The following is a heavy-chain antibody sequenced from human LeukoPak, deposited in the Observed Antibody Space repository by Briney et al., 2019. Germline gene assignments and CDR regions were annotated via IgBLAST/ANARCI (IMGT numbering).Heavy chain of an antibody. J-gene: IGHJ3*02. CDR1: GFTFSSYG. CDR3: ARIRKSDVLLWFGESPHDAGEHDAFDI. D-gene: IGHD3-10*01. V-gene: IGHV3-33*01. CDR2: IWYDGSNK. Sequence: SGGSLRLSCAASGFTFSSYGMHWVRQAPGKGLEWVAVIWYDGSNKYYADSVKGRFTISRDNAKNSLYLQMNSLRAEDTAVYYCARIRKSDVLLWFGESPHDAGEHDAFDIWGQGTMVTVSS.